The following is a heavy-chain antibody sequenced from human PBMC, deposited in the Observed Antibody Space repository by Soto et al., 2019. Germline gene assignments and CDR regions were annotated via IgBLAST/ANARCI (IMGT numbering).Heavy chain of an antibody. J-gene: IGHJ4*02. D-gene: IGHD4-17*01. V-gene: IGHV4-4*02. Sequence: SETLSLTCAVSGGSISSSNWWSWVRQPPGKGLEWIGEIYHSGSTNYNPSLKSRVTISVDKSKNQFSLKLSSVTAADTAVYYCVRYYGARVYFDYWGQGSLVTVSS. CDR2: IYHSGST. CDR1: GGSISSSNW. CDR3: VRYYGARVYFDY.